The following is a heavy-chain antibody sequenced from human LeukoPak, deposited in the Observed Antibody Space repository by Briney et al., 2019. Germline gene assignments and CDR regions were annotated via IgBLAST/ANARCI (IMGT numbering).Heavy chain of an antibody. CDR3: ATWRFDY. V-gene: IGHV6-1*01. CDR1: GDSVSSKSAA. Sequence: SQTLSLTCAISGDSVSSKSAAWNWIRLSPSRGLEWLGRTYYRSKWYYEYAVSVGSRITVNPDTSKNQFSLHLNSVTPEDTAVYYCATWRFDYWGQGTLVTVSS. J-gene: IGHJ4*02. CDR2: TYYRSKWYY.